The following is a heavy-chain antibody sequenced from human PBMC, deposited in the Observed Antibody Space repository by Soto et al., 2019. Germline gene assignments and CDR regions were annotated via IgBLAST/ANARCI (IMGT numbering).Heavy chain of an antibody. J-gene: IGHJ4*02. Sequence: SETLSLTCAVYGVSFSGYYWSWIRQPPGKGLEWIGEINHSGSTNYNPSLKSRVTISVDTSKNQFSLKLSSVTAADTAVYYCARAGRNYYYFDYWGQGTLVTVSS. CDR1: GVSFSGYY. D-gene: IGHD4-4*01. V-gene: IGHV4-34*01. CDR3: ARAGRNYYYFDY. CDR2: INHSGST.